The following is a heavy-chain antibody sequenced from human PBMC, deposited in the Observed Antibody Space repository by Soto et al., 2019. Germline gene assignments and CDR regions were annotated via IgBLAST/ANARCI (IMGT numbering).Heavy chain of an antibody. CDR1: GFIFNSYS. J-gene: IGHJ4*02. D-gene: IGHD1-26*01. V-gene: IGHV3-48*01. CDR2: INSGSTSV. Sequence: EVQLVESGGGLVQPGGSLRLSCVASGFIFNSYSMNWVRQAPGKGMEWISYINSGSTSVFYAVSVKGRFSTSRDNAKNSLYLQMNIGGAEDTAVYYCASSASPDAYWGQGTLVTVSS. CDR3: ASSASPDAY.